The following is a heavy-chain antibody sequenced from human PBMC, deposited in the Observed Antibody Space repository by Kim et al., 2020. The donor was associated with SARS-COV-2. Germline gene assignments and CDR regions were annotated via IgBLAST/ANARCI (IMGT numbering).Heavy chain of an antibody. Sequence: GGSLRLSCAASGFTFSSYEMNWVRQAPGKGLEWVSYISSSGSTIYYADSVKGRFTISRDNAKNSLYLQMNSLRAEDTAVYYCARQEGPSTRYYGMDVWGQGTTVTVSS. CDR3: ARQEGPSTRYYGMDV. J-gene: IGHJ6*02. V-gene: IGHV3-48*03. CDR2: ISSSGSTI. CDR1: GFTFSSYE.